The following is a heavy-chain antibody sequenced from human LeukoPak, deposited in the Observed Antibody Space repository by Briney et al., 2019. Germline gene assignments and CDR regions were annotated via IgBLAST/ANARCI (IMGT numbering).Heavy chain of an antibody. Sequence: SETLSLTCAVYGGSFSGYYWSWIRQPPGKGLEWIGEINHSGSTNYNPSLKSRVTISVDTSKNQFSLKLSSVTAADTAVYYCXRGPPYXVGVTAIGFFDYWGQGTLVTVSS. V-gene: IGHV4-34*01. D-gene: IGHD2-21*02. CDR2: INHSGST. CDR1: GGSFSGYY. J-gene: IGHJ4*02. CDR3: XRGPPYXVGVTAIGFFDY.